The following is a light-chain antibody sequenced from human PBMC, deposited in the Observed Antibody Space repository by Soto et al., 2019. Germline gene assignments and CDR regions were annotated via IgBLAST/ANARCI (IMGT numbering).Light chain of an antibody. Sequence: EIVMTQSPATLSVSPGERATLSCRASQSVSSNLAWYQQKPGQAPRLLIYGASTRATGIPARFSGSGSGPEFTLAISSLQSEDSAVYYCQQYNNWPHTFGGGTKVEIK. CDR2: GAS. J-gene: IGKJ4*01. CDR3: QQYNNWPHT. V-gene: IGKV3-15*01. CDR1: QSVSSN.